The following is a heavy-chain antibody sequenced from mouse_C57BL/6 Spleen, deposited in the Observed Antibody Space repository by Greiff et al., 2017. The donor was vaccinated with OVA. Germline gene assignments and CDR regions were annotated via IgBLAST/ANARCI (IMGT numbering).Heavy chain of an antibody. J-gene: IGHJ1*03. CDR2: IHPNSGST. Sequence: QVQLKQSGAELVKPGASVKLSCKASGYTFTSYWMHWVKQRPGQGLEWIGMIHPNSGSTNYNEKFKSKATLTVDKSSSTAYMQLSSLTSEDSAVYYCASHYGSSYDWYFDVWGTGTTVTVSS. CDR3: ASHYGSSYDWYFDV. D-gene: IGHD1-1*01. CDR1: GYTFTSYW. V-gene: IGHV1-64*01.